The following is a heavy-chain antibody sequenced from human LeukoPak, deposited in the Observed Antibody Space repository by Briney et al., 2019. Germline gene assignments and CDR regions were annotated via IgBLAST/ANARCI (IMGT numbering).Heavy chain of an antibody. D-gene: IGHD6-13*01. CDR2: ISSSSSYI. CDR3: ARGYSSSWSDY. J-gene: IGHJ4*02. V-gene: IGHV3-21*01. Sequence: GGSLRLSCASSGFTFSSYSMNWVRQAPGKGLEGVSSISSSSSYIYYADSVKGRFTISRDNAKNSLYLQMNSLRAEDTAAYYCARGYSSSWSDYWGQGALVTVSS. CDR1: GFTFSSYS.